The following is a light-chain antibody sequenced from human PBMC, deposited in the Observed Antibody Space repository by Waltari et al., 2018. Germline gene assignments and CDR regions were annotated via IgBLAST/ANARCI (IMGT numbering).Light chain of an antibody. CDR1: SGSVSTTSY. Sequence: QTVVTQEPSLSVSPGGTVTLTCALTSGSVSTTSYATWYQQTPGQPPRTLVYKGSSRSSGVPGRFSGSGRGNTAALTITGAKADDESNYYCSLYMGSGIWVFGGGTKLTVL. CDR2: KGS. CDR3: SLYMGSGIWV. V-gene: IGLV8-61*01. J-gene: IGLJ3*02.